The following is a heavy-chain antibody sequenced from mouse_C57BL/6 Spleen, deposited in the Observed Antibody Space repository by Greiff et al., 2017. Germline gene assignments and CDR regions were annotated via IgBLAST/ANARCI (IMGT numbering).Heavy chain of an antibody. CDR1: GYTFTSYW. V-gene: IGHV1-59*01. CDR3: ARSPNTYWYFDV. CDR2: IDPSDSYT. J-gene: IGHJ1*03. Sequence: QVQLQQPGAELVRPGTSVKLSCKASGYTFTSYWMHWVKQRPGQGLEWIGVIDPSDSYTNYNQKFKGKDTLTVDTSSSTAYMQLSSLTSEDSAVYYCARSPNTYWYFDVWGTGTTVTVSS.